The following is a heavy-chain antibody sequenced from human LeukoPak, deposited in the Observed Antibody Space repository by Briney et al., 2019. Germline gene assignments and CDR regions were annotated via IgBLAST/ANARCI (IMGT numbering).Heavy chain of an antibody. CDR2: IYTSGST. Sequence: SETLSLTCTVSGGSISSYYWSWIRQPAGKGLEWIGRIYTSGSTNYNPSLKSRVTISVETSKNQFSLKLSSVTAAGTAVYYCARVTGYMIEDXFDXXGQGTLVTVX. J-gene: IGHJ4*02. CDR1: GGSISSYY. CDR3: ARVTGYMIEDXFDX. D-gene: IGHD3-22*01. V-gene: IGHV4-4*07.